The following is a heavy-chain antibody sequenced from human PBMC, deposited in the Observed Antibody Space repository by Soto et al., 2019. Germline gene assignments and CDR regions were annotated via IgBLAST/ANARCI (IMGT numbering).Heavy chain of an antibody. CDR3: ARLGGYVSVGYYYLWDS. D-gene: IGHD3-22*01. CDR2: INHSGST. Sequence: QLQLQESGPGLVKPSETLSLTCRVSDGSMNSDSSYCGWIRQPPGKGLEWIGVINHSGSTYHNLSLKGRVTMSVDASRNQFSLKLTSMTAADTAVYYCARLGGYVSVGYYYLWDSWGQGTLVTVSS. V-gene: IGHV4-39*01. CDR1: DGSMNSDSSY. J-gene: IGHJ4*02.